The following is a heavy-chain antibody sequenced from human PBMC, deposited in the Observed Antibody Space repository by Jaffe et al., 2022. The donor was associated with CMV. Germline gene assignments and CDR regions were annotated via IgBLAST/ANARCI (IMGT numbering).Heavy chain of an antibody. D-gene: IGHD3-10*01. CDR3: ARVTYGTPHGDAFDI. CDR2: INPSGGST. V-gene: IGHV1-46*01. CDR1: GYTFTSYY. Sequence: QVQLVQSGAEVKKPGASVKVSCKASGYTFTSYYMHWVRQAPGQGLEWMGIINPSGGSTSYAQKFQGRVTMTRDTSTSTVYMELSSLRSEDTAVYYCARVTYGTPHGDAFDIWGQGTMVTVSS. J-gene: IGHJ3*02.